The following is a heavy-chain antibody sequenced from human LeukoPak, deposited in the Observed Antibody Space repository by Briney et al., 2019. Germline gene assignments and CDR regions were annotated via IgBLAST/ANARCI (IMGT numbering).Heavy chain of an antibody. CDR2: IYYRGST. CDR3: ARTYYGDYGWFDP. D-gene: IGHD4-17*01. CDR1: GGSISAGDYY. J-gene: IGHJ5*02. V-gene: IGHV4-30-4*01. Sequence: SQTLSLTCTVSGGSISAGDYYWSWIRQPPGKGLEWIGYIYYRGSTSYNPSLQSRVTISVNTSKNQFSVKLSSLSAADTAVYHCARTYYGDYGWFDPWGQGTLVTVSS.